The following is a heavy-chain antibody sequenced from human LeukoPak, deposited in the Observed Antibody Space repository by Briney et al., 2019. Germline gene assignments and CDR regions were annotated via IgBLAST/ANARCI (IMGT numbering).Heavy chain of an antibody. CDR2: INPNSGGT. CDR3: ARGGLVRRVFERHRWFDP. V-gene: IGHV1-2*02. D-gene: IGHD4/OR15-4a*01. Sequence: PGSSVKVSCKASGGTFTGYYMHWVRQAPGQGLEWMGWINPNSGGTNYAQKFQGRVTMTRDTSISTAYMELSRLRSDDAAVYYCARGGLVRRVFERHRWFDPWGQGTLVTVSS. CDR1: GGTFTGYY. J-gene: IGHJ5*02.